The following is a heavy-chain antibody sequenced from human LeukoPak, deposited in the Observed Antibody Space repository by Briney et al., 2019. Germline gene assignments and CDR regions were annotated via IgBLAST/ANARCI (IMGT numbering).Heavy chain of an antibody. CDR3: AKDLSAQYGSGSYAISYFDY. Sequence: GGSLRLSCAASGFTFSSYAMSWVRQAPGKGLEWVSAISGSGGSTYYADSVKGRFTISRDNSKNTLYLQMNSLRAEDMAVYYCAKDLSAQYGSGSYAISYFDYWGQGTLVTVSS. D-gene: IGHD3-10*01. V-gene: IGHV3-23*01. CDR2: ISGSGGST. J-gene: IGHJ4*02. CDR1: GFTFSSYA.